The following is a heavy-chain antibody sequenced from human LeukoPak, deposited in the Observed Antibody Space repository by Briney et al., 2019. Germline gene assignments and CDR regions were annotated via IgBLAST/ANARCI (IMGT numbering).Heavy chain of an antibody. D-gene: IGHD6-6*01. CDR3: ARVDYQFIEYSSFSFDY. J-gene: IGHJ4*02. V-gene: IGHV1-46*01. CDR2: INPNGGST. Sequence: ASVKVSCKASGYTFTSYYMHRVRQAPGQGLEWMGIINPNGGSTSYAQKFQGRVTMTRDTSTSTVYMELSSLRSEDTAVYYCARVDYQFIEYSSFSFDYWGQGTLVTVSS. CDR1: GYTFTSYY.